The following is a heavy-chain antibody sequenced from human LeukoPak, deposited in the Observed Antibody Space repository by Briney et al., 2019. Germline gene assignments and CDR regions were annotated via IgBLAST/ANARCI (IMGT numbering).Heavy chain of an antibody. D-gene: IGHD1-1*01. CDR2: IYYSGRT. CDR1: GGSVSSGGHY. Sequence: SQTLSLTCTVSGGSVSSGGHYWSWIRQHPGKGLEWIGYIYYSGRTYYNPSLKSRVTISVDTSKNRFSLKLSSVTAADTAIYYCTRTTNPAYLFDPWGQGTLVTVSS. J-gene: IGHJ5*02. CDR3: TRTTNPAYLFDP. V-gene: IGHV4-31*03.